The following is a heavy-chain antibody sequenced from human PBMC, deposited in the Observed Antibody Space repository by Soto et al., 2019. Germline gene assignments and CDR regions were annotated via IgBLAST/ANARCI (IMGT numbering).Heavy chain of an antibody. Sequence: PSETLSLTCTVSGGSISSYYWSWIRQPAGKGLEWIGRIYTSGSTNYNPSLKSRVTMSVDTSENQFSLKLSSVTAADTAVYYCARGYCTNGVCYTDYFDYWGQGTLVTVSS. V-gene: IGHV4-4*07. CDR2: IYTSGST. D-gene: IGHD2-8*01. CDR3: ARGYCTNGVCYTDYFDY. J-gene: IGHJ4*02. CDR1: GGSISSYY.